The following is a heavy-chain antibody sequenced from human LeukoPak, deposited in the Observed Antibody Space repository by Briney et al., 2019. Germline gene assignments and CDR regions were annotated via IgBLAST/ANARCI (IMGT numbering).Heavy chain of an antibody. CDR3: ARGLQQLHDY. CDR1: GGSISSGGYY. J-gene: IGHJ4*02. CDR2: ICYSGST. Sequence: SETLSLTCTVSGGSISSGGYYWSWIRQHPGKGLEWIGYICYSGSTYYNPSLKSRVTISVDTSKNQFSLKLSSVTAADTAVYYCARGLQQLHDYWGQGTLVTVSS. V-gene: IGHV4-31*03. D-gene: IGHD6-13*01.